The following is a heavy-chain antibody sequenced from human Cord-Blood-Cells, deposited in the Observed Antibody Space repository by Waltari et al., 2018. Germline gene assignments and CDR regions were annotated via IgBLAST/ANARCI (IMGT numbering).Heavy chain of an antibody. V-gene: IGHV4-34*01. CDR2: INHSGST. Sequence: QVLLQQWGAGLLKPSETLSLTCAVYGGSFSCYYWSWIRQPPGKGLEWIGEINHSGSTNYNPSLKSRVTISVDTSKNQFSLKLSSVTAADTAVYYCARVRVGATDHDAFDIWGQGTMVTVSS. CDR1: GGSFSCYY. J-gene: IGHJ3*02. D-gene: IGHD1-26*01. CDR3: ARVRVGATDHDAFDI.